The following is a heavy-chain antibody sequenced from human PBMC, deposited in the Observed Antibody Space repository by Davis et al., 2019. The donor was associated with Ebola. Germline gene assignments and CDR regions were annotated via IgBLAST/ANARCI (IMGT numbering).Heavy chain of an antibody. CDR2: IDPSVSYT. CDR1: GYSFFSYW. V-gene: IGHV5-10-1*01. J-gene: IGHJ3*02. CDR3: ASLRRTITGMDDAFDI. Sequence: GESLKISCKGSGYSFFSYWISWVRQMPGKGLEWMGTIDPSVSYTNYGPSFEGHVTISADTSISTAYLQWHSLKASDTAMYYCASLRRTITGMDDAFDIWGQGTMVTVSS. D-gene: IGHD2-8*02.